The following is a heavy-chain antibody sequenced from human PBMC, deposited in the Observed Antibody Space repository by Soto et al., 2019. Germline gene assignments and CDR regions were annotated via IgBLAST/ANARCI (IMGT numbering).Heavy chain of an antibody. CDR3: ARVRNRAWGYCSSTSCSSLGYYYYYMDV. V-gene: IGHV3-11*01. Sequence: GGSLRLSCAASGFAFSDYYMSWIRQAPGKGLEWVSYISSSGSTIYYADSVKGRFTISRDNAKNSLYLQMNSLRAEDTAVYYCARVRNRAWGYCSSTSCSSLGYYYYYMDVWGKGTTVTVSS. J-gene: IGHJ6*03. CDR1: GFAFSDYY. CDR2: ISSSGSTI. D-gene: IGHD2-2*01.